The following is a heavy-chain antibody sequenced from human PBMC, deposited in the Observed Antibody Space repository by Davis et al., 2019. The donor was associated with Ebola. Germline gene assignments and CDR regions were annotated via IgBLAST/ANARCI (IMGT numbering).Heavy chain of an antibody. CDR2: IYPGDSDT. V-gene: IGHV5-51*01. CDR1: GSSFTSYW. D-gene: IGHD2-8*02. J-gene: IGHJ3*02. CDR3: ARMVLVVYAPDDAFDI. Sequence: GGSLRPSCKGSGSSFTSYWIGWVRQLPGKGLEWMGIIYPGDSDTRYSPSFQGQVTISADKSISTAYLQWSSLKASDTAMYYCARMVLVVYAPDDAFDIWGQGTMVTVSS.